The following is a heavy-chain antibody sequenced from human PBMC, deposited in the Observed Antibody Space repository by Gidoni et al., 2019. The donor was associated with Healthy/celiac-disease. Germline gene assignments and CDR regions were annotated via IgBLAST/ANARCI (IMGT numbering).Heavy chain of an antibody. CDR3: ARPGVGNILGIQYYMDV. Sequence: QLQLQESGPGLVKPSETLSLTCTVSGGSISSSSYYWGWIRQPPGKGLEWIGSIYYSGSTYYNPSLKSRVTISVDTSKNQFSLKLSSVTAADTAVYYCARPGVGNILGIQYYMDVWGKGTTVTVSS. CDR2: IYYSGST. D-gene: IGHD1-26*01. CDR1: GGSISSSSYY. J-gene: IGHJ6*03. V-gene: IGHV4-39*01.